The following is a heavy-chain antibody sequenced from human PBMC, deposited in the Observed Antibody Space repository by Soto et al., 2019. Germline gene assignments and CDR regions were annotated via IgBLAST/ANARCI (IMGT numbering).Heavy chain of an antibody. V-gene: IGHV4-4*02. Sequence: NPSETLSLTCAVSGGSISSSNWWSWVRQPPGKGLEWIGENYHSGSTNYNPSLKSRVTISVDKSKNQFSLKLSSVTAADTAVYYCAGTGGHLVPLGYWGQGTLVTVSS. CDR1: GGSISSSNW. J-gene: IGHJ4*02. CDR3: AGTGGHLVPLGY. CDR2: NYHSGST. D-gene: IGHD2-8*02.